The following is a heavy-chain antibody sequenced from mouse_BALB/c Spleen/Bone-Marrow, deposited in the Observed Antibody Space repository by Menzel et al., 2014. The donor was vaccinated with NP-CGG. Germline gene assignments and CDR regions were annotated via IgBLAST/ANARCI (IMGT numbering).Heavy chain of an antibody. Sequence: EVQLQQSGAEFVKPGASVKLSCTASGFNIKDTYMHWVKRRPEQGLEWIGRIGPANDNTKYDPKFQGKATITADTSSNTAYLQLSGLTSEDTAVYYCARADGYYAWFAYWGQGTLVTVSA. J-gene: IGHJ3*01. CDR2: IGPANDNT. V-gene: IGHV14-3*02. CDR3: ARADGYYAWFAY. CDR1: GFNIKDTY. D-gene: IGHD2-3*01.